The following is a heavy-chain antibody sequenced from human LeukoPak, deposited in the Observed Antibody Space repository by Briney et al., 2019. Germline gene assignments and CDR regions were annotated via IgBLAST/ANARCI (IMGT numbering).Heavy chain of an antibody. CDR2: IYYSGST. Sequence: SETLSLTCAVSGGSISSGGYYWGWIRQPPGKGLEWIGSIYYSGSTYYNPSLKSRVTISVDTSKNQFSLKLSSVTAADTAVYYCARHSTYYDFWSGPTGAFDIWGQGTMVTVSS. CDR1: GGSISSGGYY. D-gene: IGHD3-3*01. V-gene: IGHV4-39*01. CDR3: ARHSTYYDFWSGPTGAFDI. J-gene: IGHJ3*02.